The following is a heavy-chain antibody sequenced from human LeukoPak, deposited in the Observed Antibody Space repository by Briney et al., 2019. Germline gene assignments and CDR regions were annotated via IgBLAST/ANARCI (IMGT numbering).Heavy chain of an antibody. Sequence: SETLSLTCTVSGGFISGYYWSWLRQPPGKGLEWIGEINHSGSTNYNPSHKSGVTISVDTSKNQFYLKLSSVTAADTAVYDCARVPGQTAVATRYYGMDVWGQGTTVTVSS. V-gene: IGHV4-34*01. CDR3: ARVPGQTAVATRYYGMDV. CDR1: GGFISGYY. D-gene: IGHD5-12*01. CDR2: INHSGST. J-gene: IGHJ6*02.